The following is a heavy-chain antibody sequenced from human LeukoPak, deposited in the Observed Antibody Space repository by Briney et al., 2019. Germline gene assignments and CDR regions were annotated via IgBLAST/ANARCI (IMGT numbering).Heavy chain of an antibody. CDR3: ASFSLGGD. D-gene: IGHD2-21*01. CDR2: ISYDGSNK. V-gene: IGHV3-30*04. Sequence: PGGSLRLSCAASGFTFSSYAMHWVRQAPGKGLEWVALISYDGSNKYYADSVKGRFTISRDNSKNTLYLQMDSLRADDTAVYYCASFSLGGDWGQGTLVTVSS. J-gene: IGHJ4*02. CDR1: GFTFSSYA.